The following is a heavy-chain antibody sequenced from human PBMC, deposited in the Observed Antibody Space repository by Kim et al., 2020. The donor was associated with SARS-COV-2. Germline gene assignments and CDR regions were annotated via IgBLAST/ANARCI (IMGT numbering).Heavy chain of an antibody. CDR2: IYPGDSDT. J-gene: IGHJ6*03. CDR1: GYSFTSYW. CDR3: ASLYSGYDYSYYYYYMDG. Sequence: GESLKISCKGSGYSFTSYWIGWVRQMPGKGLEWMGIIYPGDSDTRYSPSFQGQVTISADNSISAAYLQWSSLKPSDPAMYYCASLYSGYDYSYYYYYMDGWGKGTTVTVS. D-gene: IGHD5-12*01. V-gene: IGHV5-51*01.